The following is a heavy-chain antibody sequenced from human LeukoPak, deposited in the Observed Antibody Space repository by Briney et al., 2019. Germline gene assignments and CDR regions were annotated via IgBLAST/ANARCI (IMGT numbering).Heavy chain of an antibody. CDR3: ARGSGWFDP. V-gene: IGHV4-30-2*01. Sequence: SETLSLTCAVSGGSISSGGYSWSWIRQPPGKGLEWIGYIYHSGGTYYNPSLKSRVTISVDRSKNQFSLKLSSVTAADTAVYYCARGSGWFDPWGQGTLVTVSS. J-gene: IGHJ5*02. CDR1: GGSISSGGYS. CDR2: IYHSGGT.